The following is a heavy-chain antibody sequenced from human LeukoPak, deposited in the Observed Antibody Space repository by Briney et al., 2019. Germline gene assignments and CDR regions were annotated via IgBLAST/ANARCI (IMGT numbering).Heavy chain of an antibody. CDR2: IGVAANT. D-gene: IGHD1-26*01. Sequence: GGSLRLSCAASGFTFSSYDMHWVRQATGKGLEWVSAIGVAANTFYSGSVKGRFTISRENAKNSLYLLMSSLRAEDTAVYYCARQNTPHGNFDYWGRGTLVTASS. CDR1: GFTFSSYD. V-gene: IGHV3-13*01. CDR3: ARQNTPHGNFDY. J-gene: IGHJ4*02.